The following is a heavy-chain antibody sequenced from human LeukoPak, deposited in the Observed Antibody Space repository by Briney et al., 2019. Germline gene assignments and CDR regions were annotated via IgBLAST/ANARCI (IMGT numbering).Heavy chain of an antibody. Sequence: GGSLRLSCSASGFTFDDYAMHWVRQAPGKGLDGVSLISWDGCSTYYADSVKGRFTISRDNSKNSLYLQMNSLRAEDTALYYCAKVISHYDSSGYFDYWGRGTLVTVSS. CDR2: ISWDGCST. CDR1: GFTFDDYA. V-gene: IGHV3-43D*03. CDR3: AKVISHYDSSGYFDY. D-gene: IGHD3-22*01. J-gene: IGHJ4*02.